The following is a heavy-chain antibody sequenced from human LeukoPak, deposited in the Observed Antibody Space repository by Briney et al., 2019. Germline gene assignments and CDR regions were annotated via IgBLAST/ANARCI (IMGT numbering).Heavy chain of an antibody. CDR3: ARGSAVAGTFDL. D-gene: IGHD6-19*01. CDR2: IYYSGST. CDR1: GGSISSYY. V-gene: IGHV4-59*01. Sequence: PSETLSLTCTVSGGSISSYYWSWIRQPPGKGLEWIGYIYYSGSTNYNPSLKSRVTISEDTSKNQCSLKLSSVTAADTAVHYCARGSAVAGTFDLWGRGTLVTVSS. J-gene: IGHJ2*01.